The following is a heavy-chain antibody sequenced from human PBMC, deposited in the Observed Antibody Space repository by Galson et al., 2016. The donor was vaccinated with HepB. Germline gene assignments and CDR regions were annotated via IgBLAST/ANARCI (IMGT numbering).Heavy chain of an antibody. Sequence: SLRLSCAASGFTLSNYGMHWVRQAPGKGLEWVAVIWFDGFSKYYADSVKGRFTISRDSSKNTLFLQMPSLRAEDTAVYYCATGRELLEYDAFDIWGQGTMVIVSS. D-gene: IGHD3-10*01. J-gene: IGHJ3*02. CDR2: IWFDGFSK. CDR1: GFTLSNYG. CDR3: ATGRELLEYDAFDI. V-gene: IGHV3-33*01.